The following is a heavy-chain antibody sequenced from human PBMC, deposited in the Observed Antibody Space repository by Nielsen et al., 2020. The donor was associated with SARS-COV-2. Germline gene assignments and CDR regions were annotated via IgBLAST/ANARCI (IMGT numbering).Heavy chain of an antibody. V-gene: IGHV4-34*01. CDR3: ARGLARGYSYGAEYNWFDP. D-gene: IGHD5-18*01. Sequence: PGKGLEWIGEINHSGSTNYNPPLKSRVTISVDTSKNQFSLKLSSVTAADTAVYYCARGLARGYSYGAEYNWFDPWGQGTLVTVSS. CDR2: INHSGST. J-gene: IGHJ5*02.